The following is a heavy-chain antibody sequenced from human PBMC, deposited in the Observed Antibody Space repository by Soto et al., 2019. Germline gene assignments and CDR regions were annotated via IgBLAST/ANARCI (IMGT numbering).Heavy chain of an antibody. D-gene: IGHD2-8*02. V-gene: IGHV3-23*01. J-gene: IGHJ3*02. CDR2: ILVGGST. CDR3: AKATATGGGAFDI. CDR1: GFTCNSYD. Sequence: GGSLRLSCAASGFTCNSYDMSWVRQAPGKGLEWVSTILVGGSTHYPDSVKGRFTISRDNSKNTAFLQMNSLTAGDTAVYYCAKATATGGGAFDICGQGTAVTVSS.